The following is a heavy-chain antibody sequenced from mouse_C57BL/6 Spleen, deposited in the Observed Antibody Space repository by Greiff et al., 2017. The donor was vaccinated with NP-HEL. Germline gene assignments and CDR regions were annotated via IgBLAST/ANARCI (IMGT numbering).Heavy chain of an antibody. Sequence: VQLQQSGAELVKPGASVKMSCKASGYTFTSYWITWVKQRPGQGLEWIGDIYPGSGSTTYNEKFKSKATLTVDTSSSTAYMQLSSLTSEDSAVYYGARPSLYYGNYGWYFDVWGTGTTVTVSS. V-gene: IGHV1-55*01. CDR3: ARPSLYYGNYGWYFDV. D-gene: IGHD2-1*01. CDR2: IYPGSGST. CDR1: GYTFTSYW. J-gene: IGHJ1*03.